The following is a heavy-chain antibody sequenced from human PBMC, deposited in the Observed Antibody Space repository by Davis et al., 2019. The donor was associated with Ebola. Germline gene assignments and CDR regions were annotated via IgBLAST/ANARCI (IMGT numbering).Heavy chain of an antibody. CDR2: ISAYNGNT. CDR3: ARGRGHYESSGGDF. J-gene: IGHJ4*02. D-gene: IGHD3-22*01. Sequence: ASVKVSCKASGYTFTSYYLHWVRQAPGQGLEWMGWISAYNGNTNYAQKFQGRVTMTRDTSTRTVYMELSSLRSEDTAVYYCARGRGHYESSGGDFWGQGTLVTVSS. V-gene: IGHV1-46*01. CDR1: GYTFTSYY.